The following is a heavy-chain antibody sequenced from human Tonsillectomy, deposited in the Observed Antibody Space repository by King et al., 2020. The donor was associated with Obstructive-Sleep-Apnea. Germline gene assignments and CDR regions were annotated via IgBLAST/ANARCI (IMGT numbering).Heavy chain of an antibody. J-gene: IGHJ4*02. CDR2: ISHSVST. D-gene: IGHD4-17*01. Sequence: VQLQQGGAGLLKPSETLCLTCAVYGVSFSGYYWSWIRQPPGKGLEWIGEISHSVSTNYNPSLKSRVTISVDTSKNQFSLKLSSVTAADTAVYYCARDDYGERGGFDYWGQGTLVTVSS. CDR3: ARDDYGERGGFDY. V-gene: IGHV4-34*01. CDR1: GVSFSGYY.